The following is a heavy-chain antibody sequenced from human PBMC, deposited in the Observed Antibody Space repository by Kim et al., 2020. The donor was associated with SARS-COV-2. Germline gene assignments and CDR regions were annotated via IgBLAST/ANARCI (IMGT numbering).Heavy chain of an antibody. D-gene: IGHD3-3*01. CDR3: ARGEEWYRAFDY. J-gene: IGHJ4*02. Sequence: NDNPSLQSRVTISVDTSKNQFSRKLSSVNAVDTAVYDCARGEEWYRAFDYWGQGTLVTVSS. V-gene: IGHV4-59*09.